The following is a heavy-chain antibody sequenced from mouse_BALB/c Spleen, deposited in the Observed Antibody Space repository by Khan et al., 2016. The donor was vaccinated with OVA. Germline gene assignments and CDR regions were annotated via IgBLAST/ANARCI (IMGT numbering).Heavy chain of an antibody. CDR1: GYTFTSYT. J-gene: IGHJ3*01. CDR2: INPSSGYT. V-gene: IGHV1-4*01. Sequence: QVQLKQSGAELARPGASVKMSCKASGYTFTSYTMHWIKQRPGQGLEWIGYINPSSGYTNYNQKFKDKATLTADKSSTTAYMQLSSLTSDDSAVYYCSREGAHYRNDGWFAYWGQGTLVTVSA. CDR3: SREGAHYRNDGWFAY. D-gene: IGHD2-14*01.